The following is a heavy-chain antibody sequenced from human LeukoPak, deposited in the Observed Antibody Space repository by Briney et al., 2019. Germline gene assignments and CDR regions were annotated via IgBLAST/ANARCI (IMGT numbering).Heavy chain of an antibody. V-gene: IGHV3-23*01. CDR2: ISGSGGST. CDR3: AKDREWGYSYGSNWFDP. Sequence: GRSLRLSCAASGFTFSSYAMSWVRQAPGKGLEWVSAISGSGGSTYYADSVKGRFTISRDNSKNTLYLQMNSLRAEDTAVYYCAKDREWGYSYGSNWFDPWGQGTLVTVSS. D-gene: IGHD5-18*01. J-gene: IGHJ5*02. CDR1: GFTFSSYA.